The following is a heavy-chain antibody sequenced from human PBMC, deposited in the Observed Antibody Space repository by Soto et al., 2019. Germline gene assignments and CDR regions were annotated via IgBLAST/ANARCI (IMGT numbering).Heavy chain of an antibody. V-gene: IGHV3-23*01. J-gene: IGHJ4*02. D-gene: IGHD1-7*01. CDR3: AKNQERELPRVIDF. Sequence: EVRLLESGGGLVKPGGSLRLSCATSGLTFSNYAMSWVRQAPGGGLEWVSSMSGSSSTTYYADSVKGRFTISRDRSKNTLYLQMSSLRAEDTALYYCAKNQERELPRVIDFWGQGTLLTVSS. CDR2: MSGSSSTT. CDR1: GLTFSNYA.